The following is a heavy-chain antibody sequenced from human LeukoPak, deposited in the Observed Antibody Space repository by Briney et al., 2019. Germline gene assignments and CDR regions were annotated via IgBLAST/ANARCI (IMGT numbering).Heavy chain of an antibody. CDR2: ISSSSSTI. D-gene: IGHD3-9*01. J-gene: IGHJ4*02. Sequence: GGSLRLSCAASGFTFSSYAMSWVRQAPGKGLEWVSHISSSSSTIYYADSVKGRFTISRDNARNSLYLQMNSLRDEDTAVYYCARDLRHYDILTGYYTFDYWGQGTLVTVSS. CDR1: GFTFSSYA. CDR3: ARDLRHYDILTGYYTFDY. V-gene: IGHV3-48*02.